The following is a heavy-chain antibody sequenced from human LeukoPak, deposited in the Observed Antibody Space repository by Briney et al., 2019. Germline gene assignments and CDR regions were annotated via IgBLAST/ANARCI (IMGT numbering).Heavy chain of an antibody. CDR2: ISGSGGST. D-gene: IGHD3-10*01. CDR1: GFTFSSYA. CDR3: AKDQGVLLWFGELLDDAFDI. V-gene: IGHV3-23*01. J-gene: IGHJ3*02. Sequence: GGSLRLSCAASGFTFSSYAMSWVRQAPGKGLEWVSAISGSGGSTYYADSVKGRFTISRDNSKNTLYLRMNSLRAEDTAVYYCAKDQGVLLWFGELLDDAFDIWGQGTMVTVSS.